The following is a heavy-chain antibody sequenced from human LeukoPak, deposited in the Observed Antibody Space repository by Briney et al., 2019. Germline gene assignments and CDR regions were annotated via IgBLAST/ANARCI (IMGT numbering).Heavy chain of an antibody. CDR3: ARVGAKPYCGGDCLNWLDP. J-gene: IGHJ5*02. V-gene: IGHV1-69*13. CDR2: IIPIFGTA. Sequence: SVKVSCKASGGTFSSYAISWVRQAPGQGLEWMGGIIPIFGTANYAQKFQGRVTITADESTSTAYMELSSLRSEDTAVYYCARVGAKPYCGGDCLNWLDPWGQGTLVTVSS. CDR1: GGTFSSYA. D-gene: IGHD2-21*02.